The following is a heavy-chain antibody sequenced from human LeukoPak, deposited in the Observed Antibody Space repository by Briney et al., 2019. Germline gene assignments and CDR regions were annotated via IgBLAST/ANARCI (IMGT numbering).Heavy chain of an antibody. V-gene: IGHV3-7*01. Sequence: PGGSLRLSCAASGFTFSSYWMSWVRQAPGKGLEWVANIKQGGSEKYYVDSVKGRFTISRDNAKNSLYLQMNSLRAEDTAVYYCAGEEIVDTAMVYYYYMDVWGKGTTVTVSS. CDR1: GFTFSSYW. J-gene: IGHJ6*03. D-gene: IGHD5-18*01. CDR2: IKQGGSEK. CDR3: AGEEIVDTAMVYYYYMDV.